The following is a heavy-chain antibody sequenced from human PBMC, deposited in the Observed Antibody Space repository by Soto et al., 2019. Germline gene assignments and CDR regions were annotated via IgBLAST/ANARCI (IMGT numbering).Heavy chain of an antibody. J-gene: IGHJ4*02. V-gene: IGHV1-3*01. CDR3: ARDAAGAPGSFFDY. D-gene: IGHD3-10*01. CDR2: INAGNGDT. Sequence: HVRLVQSGAEVKKSGASVKVSCKASEYTFTDYFVHWVRQAPGQRLEWMGWINAGNGDTRYSQQFQGRLTFTCDTSASTAYLELSSLRSEDAAVYYCARDAAGAPGSFFDYWGQGTLVTVSS. CDR1: EYTFTDYF.